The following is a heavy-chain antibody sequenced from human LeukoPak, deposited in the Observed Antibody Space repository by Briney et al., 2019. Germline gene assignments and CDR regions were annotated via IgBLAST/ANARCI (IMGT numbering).Heavy chain of an antibody. D-gene: IGHD3-22*01. J-gene: IGHJ4*02. CDR3: ARAYYDSSGYYPEEFDY. CDR1: GGSISSYY. V-gene: IGHV4-59*01. Sequence: SETLSLTCTVSGGSISSYYWSWIRQPPGKGLEWIGYIYYSGSTNYNPSLKSRVTISVDTSKNQFSLKLGSVTAADTAVYYCARAYYDSSGYYPEEFDYWGRGTLVTVSS. CDR2: IYYSGST.